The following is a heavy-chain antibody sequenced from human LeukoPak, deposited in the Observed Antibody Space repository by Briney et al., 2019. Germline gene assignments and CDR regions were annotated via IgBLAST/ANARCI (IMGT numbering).Heavy chain of an antibody. V-gene: IGHV3-64*01. D-gene: IGHD1-14*01. J-gene: IGHJ4*02. CDR2: ITTNGGST. Sequence: GGSLRLSCAASGFTFSTYAMHWVRQAPGKGLEYVSAITTNGGSTYYANSVKGRFTISRDNAKNSLYLQMNSLRDEDTAVYYCARVPDQGFDYWGQGTLVTVSS. CDR1: GFTFSTYA. CDR3: ARVPDQGFDY.